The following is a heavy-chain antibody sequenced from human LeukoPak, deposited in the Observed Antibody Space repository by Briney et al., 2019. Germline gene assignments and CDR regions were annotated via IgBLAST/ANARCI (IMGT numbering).Heavy chain of an antibody. V-gene: IGHV3-30-3*01. CDR3: ARGVQLWSPIDY. CDR2: ISYDGSNK. D-gene: IGHD5-18*01. J-gene: IGHJ4*02. CDR1: GFTFSSYA. Sequence: GRSLRLSCAASGFTFSSYAMHWVRQAPGKGLEWVAVISYDGSNKYYADPVKGRFTISRDNSKNTLYLQMNSLRAEDTAVYYCARGVQLWSPIDYWGQGTLVTVSS.